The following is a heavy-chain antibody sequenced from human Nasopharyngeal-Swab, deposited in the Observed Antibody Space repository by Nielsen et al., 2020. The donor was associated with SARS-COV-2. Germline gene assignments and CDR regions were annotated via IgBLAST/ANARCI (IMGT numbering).Heavy chain of an antibody. J-gene: IGHJ6*03. D-gene: IGHD1-26*01. CDR3: ARGGRGSQYYMDV. Sequence: GESLNSCAASGFTFSTYDMHWVRQVTGKGLEWVSAIGIAGDPYYAGSVKGRFTISRENAKNSLYLQMNSLRAGDTAVYYCARGGRGSQYYMDVWGKGTTVTVSS. CDR1: GFTFSTYD. CDR2: IGIAGDP. V-gene: IGHV3-13*05.